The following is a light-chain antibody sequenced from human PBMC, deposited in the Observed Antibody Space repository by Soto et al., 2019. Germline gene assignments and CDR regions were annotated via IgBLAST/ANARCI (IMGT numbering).Light chain of an antibody. CDR1: QSISSH. Sequence: VVLTQSPATLSVSPGESATLSCRASQSISSHLAWYQQKPGQAPRLLMSAASTRASGVPPRFSGSGFGTEFTLTITSLQSEDFATYYCQQYYSFPYTFGQGTKLEIK. J-gene: IGKJ2*01. CDR2: AAS. V-gene: IGKV3-15*01. CDR3: QQYYSFPYT.